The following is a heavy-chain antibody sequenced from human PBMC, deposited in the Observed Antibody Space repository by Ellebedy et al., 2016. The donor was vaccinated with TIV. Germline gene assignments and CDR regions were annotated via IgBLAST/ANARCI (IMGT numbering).Heavy chain of an antibody. CDR3: ARTIAVAGTFSFDY. CDR2: IFYSGST. J-gene: IGHJ4*02. Sequence: SETLSLTCTVSGGSISNYYWSWIRQPPGKGLEWIGYIFYSGSTHYNPSLKSRVTISVDTSKNQFSLKRSSVTAADTAMYFCARTIAVAGTFSFDYWGQGTLVTVSS. D-gene: IGHD6-19*01. CDR1: GGSISNYY. V-gene: IGHV4-59*01.